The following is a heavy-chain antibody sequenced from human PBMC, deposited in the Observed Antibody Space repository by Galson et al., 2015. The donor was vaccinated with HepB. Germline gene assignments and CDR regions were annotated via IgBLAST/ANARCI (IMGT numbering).Heavy chain of an antibody. CDR3: AKEPRIAAAGLFDY. D-gene: IGHD6-13*01. Sequence: SLRLSCAASGFTFSSYAMHWVRQAPGKGLEWVAVISYDGSTEYYGDSVKGRFTISRDNSKNTLYLQMNSLRAEDTAVYYCAKEPRIAAAGLFDYWGQGTLVTVSS. CDR2: ISYDGSTE. CDR1: GFTFSSYA. J-gene: IGHJ4*02. V-gene: IGHV3-30*18.